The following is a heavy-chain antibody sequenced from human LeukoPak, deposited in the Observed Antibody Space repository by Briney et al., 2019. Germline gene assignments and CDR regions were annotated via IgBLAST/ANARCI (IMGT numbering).Heavy chain of an antibody. D-gene: IGHD1-20*01. CDR2: IRSQGNSYVT. J-gene: IGHJ5*02. Sequence: GGSLRLSCAASGFTFSGSAMQWVRQASGKGLEWVGRIRSQGNSYVTAYAASVEGRFTISRDDSKSTAYLQMNSLRTEDTPVYYCTRHYSALTGTNWLDPWGQGTLVTVSS. V-gene: IGHV3-73*01. CDR3: TRHYSALTGTNWLDP. CDR1: GFTFSGSA.